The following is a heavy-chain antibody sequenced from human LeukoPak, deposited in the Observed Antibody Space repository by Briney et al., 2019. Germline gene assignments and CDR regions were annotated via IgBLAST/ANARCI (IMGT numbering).Heavy chain of an antibody. Sequence: PGVSLRLSCAASGFTFSRYWMSWVRQAPGKGLEWVSVIYSDGSTYYADSVKGRFTISRHNSKNTVYLQMNSVRTEDTAVYYCAREQQLGLFDYWGQGTLVTVSS. D-gene: IGHD6-13*01. CDR3: AREQQLGLFDY. CDR1: GFTFSRYW. J-gene: IGHJ4*02. V-gene: IGHV3-53*04. CDR2: IYSDGST.